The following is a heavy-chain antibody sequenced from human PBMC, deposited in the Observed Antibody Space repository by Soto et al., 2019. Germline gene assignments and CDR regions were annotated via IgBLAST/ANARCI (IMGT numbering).Heavy chain of an antibody. Sequence: QVQLVQSGAEVKKPGASVKVSCKASGYTFTGYYMHWVRQAPGQGLEWMGWINPNSGGTNYAQKFQGWVTMTRDTSISTADMELSRLRSDDTAVYYCAREAIYCISTSCYNYYYYGMDVWGQGTTVTVSS. D-gene: IGHD2-2*01. CDR1: GYTFTGYY. J-gene: IGHJ6*02. V-gene: IGHV1-2*04. CDR3: AREAIYCISTSCYNYYYYGMDV. CDR2: INPNSGGT.